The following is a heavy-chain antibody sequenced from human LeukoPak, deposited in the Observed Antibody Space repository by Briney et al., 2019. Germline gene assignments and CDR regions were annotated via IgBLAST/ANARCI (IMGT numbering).Heavy chain of an antibody. J-gene: IGHJ4*02. V-gene: IGHV3-21*01. CDR3: ASGSSGWPDFDY. Sequence: GGSLRLSCAASGFTFSSYAMNWVRQAPGKGLEWVSSITSTTSYIYYADSVKGRFTTSRDNAKNSVYLQMNSLRAEDTAVYYCASGSSGWPDFDYWGQGTLVTVSS. CDR1: GFTFSSYA. D-gene: IGHD6-19*01. CDR2: ITSTTSYI.